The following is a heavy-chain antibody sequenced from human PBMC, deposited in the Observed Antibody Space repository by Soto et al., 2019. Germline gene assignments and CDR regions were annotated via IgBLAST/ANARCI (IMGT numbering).Heavy chain of an antibody. CDR1: GFTFSSYS. CDR3: AREFDYGDPIYYYYYYMDV. D-gene: IGHD4-17*01. V-gene: IGHV3-48*01. Sequence: GGSLRLSCAASGFTFSSYSMNWVRQAPGKGLEWVSYISSSSSTIYYADSVKGRFTISRDNAKNSMYLQMNSLRAEDTAVYYCAREFDYGDPIYYYYYYMDVWGKGTTVTVSS. J-gene: IGHJ6*03. CDR2: ISSSSSTI.